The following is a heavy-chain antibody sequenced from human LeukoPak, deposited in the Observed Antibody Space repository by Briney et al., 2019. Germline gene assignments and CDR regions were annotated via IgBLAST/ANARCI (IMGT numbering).Heavy chain of an antibody. CDR1: GFTVSSNY. Sequence: GGSLRLSCAAFGFTVSSNYMSWVRQAPGKGLEWVAVIYSGGSTYYADSVKGRFTISRDNSKNTLYLQMNSLRAEDTAVYYCARVALNYYFDYWGQGTLVTVSS. J-gene: IGHJ4*02. CDR3: ARVALNYYFDY. CDR2: IYSGGST. V-gene: IGHV3-53*01. D-gene: IGHD1-1*01.